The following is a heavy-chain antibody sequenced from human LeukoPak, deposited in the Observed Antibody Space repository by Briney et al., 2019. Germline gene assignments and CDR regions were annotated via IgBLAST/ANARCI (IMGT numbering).Heavy chain of an antibody. V-gene: IGHV1-2*02. CDR3: ARDLTTVTENFDY. D-gene: IGHD4-17*01. Sequence: GASVKVSCKASGYTFTGYYMHWVRQAPGQGLEWMGWINPNSGVTNYAQKFRGRGTMTRDTSISTVYMEMSRLRSDDTAVYYCARDLTTVTENFDYWGQGTLVTVSS. CDR2: INPNSGVT. CDR1: GYTFTGYY. J-gene: IGHJ4*02.